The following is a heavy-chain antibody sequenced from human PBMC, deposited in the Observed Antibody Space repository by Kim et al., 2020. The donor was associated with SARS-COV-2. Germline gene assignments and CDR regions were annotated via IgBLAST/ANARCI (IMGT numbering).Heavy chain of an antibody. CDR3: ARGLYFNSFDY. V-gene: IGHV7-4-1*02. CDR1: GYTFRSYA. CDR2: INTNTGKP. J-gene: IGHJ4*02. Sequence: ASVKVSCKASGYTFRSYAMNWVRQAPGQGLEWMGWINTNTGKPTYARGFTGRLVFSLDSSDSTAYLQISSLKAEDTAVYYCARGLYFNSFDYWGQGALVAVSS. D-gene: IGHD1-26*01.